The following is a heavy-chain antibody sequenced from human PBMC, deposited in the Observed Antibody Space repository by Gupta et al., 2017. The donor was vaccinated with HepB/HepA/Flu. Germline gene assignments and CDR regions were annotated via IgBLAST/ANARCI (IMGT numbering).Heavy chain of an antibody. CDR3: ALDTGTTFGVPFDD. V-gene: IGHV4-39*01. CDR2: IYYSGSK. D-gene: IGHD3-10*02. J-gene: IGHJ4*02. Sequence: QLQLQESGPGLVKPSETLSLTCTVSGGSISSSSYYWGWIRQPPGKGLEWIGSIYYSGSKYYNPARKSRVTISVETSKNQLSLKLRSVTAAETAVYYCALDTGTTFGVPFDDGGQGTMVTVYS. CDR1: GGSISSSSYY.